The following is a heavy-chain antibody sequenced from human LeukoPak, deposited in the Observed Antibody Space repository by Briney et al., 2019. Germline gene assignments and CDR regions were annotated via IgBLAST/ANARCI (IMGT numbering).Heavy chain of an antibody. CDR2: ISGSGGST. V-gene: IGHV3-23*01. D-gene: IGHD3-9*01. J-gene: IGHJ4*02. CDR3: AKDDAWLRYQY. Sequence: GGTLRLSRAASGFTFSSYGMSWVRQAPGKGLEWVSAISGSGGSTYYADSVKGRFTISRDNSKNTLYLQMNSLRAEDTAVYYCAKDDAWLRYQYWGQGTLVTVSS. CDR1: GFTFSSYG.